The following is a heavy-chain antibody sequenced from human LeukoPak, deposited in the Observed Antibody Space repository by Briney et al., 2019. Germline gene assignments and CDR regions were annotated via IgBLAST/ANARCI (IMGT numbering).Heavy chain of an antibody. CDR3: ARRAGVRGVIGYYFDY. CDR2: ISTSGLTI. D-gene: IGHD3-10*01. CDR1: GFTFSSYA. V-gene: IGHV3-48*03. Sequence: GGSLRLSCAASGFTFSSYAMNWVRQTPRKGLEWVSYISTSGLTIYYADSVKGRFTISRDNAKNSLYLQMNSLRAEDTAVYYCARRAGVRGVIGYYFDYWGQGTLVTVSS. J-gene: IGHJ4*02.